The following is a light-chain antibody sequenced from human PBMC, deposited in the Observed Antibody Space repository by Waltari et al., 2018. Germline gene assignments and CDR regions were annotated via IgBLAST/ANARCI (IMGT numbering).Light chain of an antibody. V-gene: IGLV1-40*01. CDR2: DND. CDR1: SSNIGAGPD. CDR3: QSYDSGQWV. J-gene: IGLJ3*02. Sequence: QSVLTQPPSVSGAPGQRVTIPCTGSSSNIGAGPDVHWYQQFSGTAPKLLIFDNDNRPSGVPDRFSGSRSGTSAYLAITGLQTDDEADYFCQSYDSGQWVFGGGTKVTVL.